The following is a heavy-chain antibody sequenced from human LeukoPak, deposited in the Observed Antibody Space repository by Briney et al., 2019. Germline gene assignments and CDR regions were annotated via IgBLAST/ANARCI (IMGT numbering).Heavy chain of an antibody. J-gene: IGHJ5*02. CDR1: GYSISSGYY. V-gene: IGHV4-38-2*01. CDR3: ARASDSSGYYYWFDP. Sequence: NPSETLSLTCAVSGYSISSGYYLGWIRQPPGKGLEWIGSIYHSGSIYYNPSLKSRVTISVDTSKNQFSLKLSSVTAADTAVYYCARASDSSGYYYWFDPWGQGALVTVSS. CDR2: IYHSGSI. D-gene: IGHD3-22*01.